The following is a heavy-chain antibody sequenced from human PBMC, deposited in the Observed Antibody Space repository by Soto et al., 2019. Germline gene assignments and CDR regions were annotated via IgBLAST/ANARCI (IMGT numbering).Heavy chain of an antibody. CDR2: ISIGGGTM. CDR3: AKATTNGGWFNPFDS. J-gene: IGHJ4*02. D-gene: IGHD6-19*01. CDR1: GFTFSSYE. V-gene: IGHV3-48*03. Sequence: GGSLRLSCEASGFTFSSYEMIWVRQAPGKGLEWVSYISIGGGTMYYADSVKGRLTISRDNSRDTLFLQMNSLTADDTAVYYCAKATTNGGWFNPFDSWGQGALVTVSS.